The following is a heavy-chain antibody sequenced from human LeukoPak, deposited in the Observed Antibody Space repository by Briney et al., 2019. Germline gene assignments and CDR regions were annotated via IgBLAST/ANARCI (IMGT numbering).Heavy chain of an antibody. CDR1: GYTFTGYY. Sequence: ASVKVSCKASGYTFTGYYMHWVRQAPGQGLEWMGRINPNSGDTNYAQKFQGRVTMTRDTSISTAYMELSRLRSDDTAVYYCARSPLTYCSSTSCYGLDPWGQGTLVTVSS. D-gene: IGHD2-2*01. CDR3: ARSPLTYCSSTSCYGLDP. CDR2: INPNSGDT. J-gene: IGHJ5*02. V-gene: IGHV1-2*06.